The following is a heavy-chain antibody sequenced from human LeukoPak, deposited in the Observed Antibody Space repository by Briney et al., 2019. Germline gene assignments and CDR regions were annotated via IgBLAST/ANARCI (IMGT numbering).Heavy chain of an antibody. D-gene: IGHD2-2*01. V-gene: IGHV3-48*03. CDR1: GFTFSSYE. J-gene: IGHJ6*04. CDR2: ISSSDSTI. Sequence: PGGSLRLSCAASGFTFSSYEMNWVRQAPGKGLEWVSYISSSDSTIYYADSVKGRFTTSRDNAKNSLYLQMNSLRAEDTAVYYCAKDLGSTLDVWGKGTTVTVSS. CDR3: AKDLGSTLDV.